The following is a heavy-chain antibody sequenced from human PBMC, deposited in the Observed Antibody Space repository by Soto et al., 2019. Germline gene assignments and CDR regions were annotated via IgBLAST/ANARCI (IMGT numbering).Heavy chain of an antibody. V-gene: IGHV4-34*01. Sequence: PSETLSLTCAVYGGFFCCHSWNWIRQSPGKGLEWIGDINHSGGVSYSPSLNSRLTISLDRSKNQFSLTLSAVTAADTAMYYCSTRAYDTNGYYRFDPWGQGTLVTVSS. D-gene: IGHD3-22*01. CDR2: INHSGGV. J-gene: IGHJ5*01. CDR3: STRAYDTNGYYRFDP. CDR1: GGFFCCHS.